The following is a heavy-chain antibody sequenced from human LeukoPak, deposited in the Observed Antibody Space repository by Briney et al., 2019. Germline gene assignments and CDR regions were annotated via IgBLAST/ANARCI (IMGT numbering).Heavy chain of an antibody. CDR1: GGSISSGDYY. V-gene: IGHV4-30-4*08. J-gene: IGHJ4*02. Sequence: SETLSLTCTVSGGSISSGDYYWSWIRQPPGKGLEWIGYIYYSGSTYYNPSLKSRATISVDTSKNQFSLKLSSVTAADTAVYYCARLLPRYSSSWYVDYWGQGTLVTVSS. D-gene: IGHD6-13*01. CDR3: ARLLPRYSSSWYVDY. CDR2: IYYSGST.